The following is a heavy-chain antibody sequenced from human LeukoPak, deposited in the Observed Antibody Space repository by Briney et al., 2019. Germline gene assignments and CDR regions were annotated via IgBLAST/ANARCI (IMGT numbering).Heavy chain of an antibody. CDR1: GFTFSTYA. J-gene: IGHJ4*02. CDR3: TSQTFRESERSYSDS. D-gene: IGHD5-24*01. Sequence: GGSLRLSCVTSGFTFSTYAMTCVRQAPGKGPEWVSSINNSGGTTDYSDSVKGRSTVSRDNSKSTLYLQMESLRVEDTAVYYCTSQTFRESERSYSDSWGQGTLVTVSS. CDR2: INNSGGTT. V-gene: IGHV3-23*01.